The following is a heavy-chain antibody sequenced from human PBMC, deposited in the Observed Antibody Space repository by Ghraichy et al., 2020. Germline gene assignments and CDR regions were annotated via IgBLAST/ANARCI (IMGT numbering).Heavy chain of an antibody. D-gene: IGHD4-23*01. Sequence: GGSLRLSCAASGFNFRKSAMSWVRQAPGKGLEWVSTFGYDGRSTFYAESVKGRFTISRDYSKNTLYLQMNSLRAEDAALYYCAKESVTGVTGPDYWGQGTLVTVSS. V-gene: IGHV3-23*01. CDR3: AKESVTGVTGPDY. CDR1: GFNFRKSA. J-gene: IGHJ4*02. CDR2: FGYDGRST.